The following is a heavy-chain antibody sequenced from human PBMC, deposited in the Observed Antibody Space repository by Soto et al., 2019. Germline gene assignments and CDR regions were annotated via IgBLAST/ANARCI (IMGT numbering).Heavy chain of an antibody. Sequence: SETLSLTCAVSGGSISGSYYYWAWLRQSPGKGPEWIGSVFYTGFTSYNPSLESRVSVSVDTSKSQFSLKLSAVTAADTAVYYCATSQKGYNWNYFDHWGQGTLVTVSS. J-gene: IGHJ4*02. CDR1: GGSISGSYYY. CDR2: VFYTGFT. CDR3: ATSQKGYNWNYFDH. D-gene: IGHD1-20*01. V-gene: IGHV4-39*01.